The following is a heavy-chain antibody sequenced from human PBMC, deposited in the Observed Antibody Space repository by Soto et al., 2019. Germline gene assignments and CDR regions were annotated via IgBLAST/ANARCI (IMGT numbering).Heavy chain of an antibody. CDR2: IIPIFGTA. CDR1: GGTFSSYA. J-gene: IGHJ6*02. D-gene: IGHD3-22*01. CDR3: ARSHWGFDSSGYPIGYYGLNV. V-gene: IGHV1-69*13. Sequence: SVKVSCKASGGTFSSYAISWVRQAPGQGLEWMGGIIPIFGTANYAQKFQGRVTITADESTSTAYMELSSLRSEDTAVYYCARSHWGFDSSGYPIGYYGLNVWGQGTTVTVSS.